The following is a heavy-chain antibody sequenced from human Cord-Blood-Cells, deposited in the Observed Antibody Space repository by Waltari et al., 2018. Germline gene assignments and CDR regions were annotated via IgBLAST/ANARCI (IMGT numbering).Heavy chain of an antibody. CDR3: ARQKSSGSYSVDY. CDR1: GYTFTGYY. V-gene: IGHV1-2*02. D-gene: IGHD1-26*01. CDR2: INPNSGGT. Sequence: QVQLVQSGAEVKKPGASVKVSCKASGYTFTGYYMPWVRQAPGQGLEWMGWINPNSGGTNYAKKFQGRVTMTRDTSISTAYMELSRLRSDDTAVYYCARQKSSGSYSVDYWGQGTLVTVSS. J-gene: IGHJ4*02.